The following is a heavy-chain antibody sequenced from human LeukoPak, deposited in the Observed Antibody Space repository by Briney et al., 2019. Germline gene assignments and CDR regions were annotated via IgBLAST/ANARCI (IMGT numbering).Heavy chain of an antibody. CDR3: ARDGAFNYYDSSQDY. CDR2: ISSSSSTI. J-gene: IGHJ4*02. D-gene: IGHD3-22*01. Sequence: GGSLRLSCVGSEFSFPNYAMNWVRQAPGKGLEWVSYISSSSSTIYYADSVKGRFTISRDNAKNSLYLQMNSLRAEDTAVYYCARDGAFNYYDSSQDYWGQGTLVTVSS. V-gene: IGHV3-48*04. CDR1: EFSFPNYA.